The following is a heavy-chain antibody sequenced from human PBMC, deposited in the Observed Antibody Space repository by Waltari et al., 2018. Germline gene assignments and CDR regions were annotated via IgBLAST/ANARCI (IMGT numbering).Heavy chain of an antibody. CDR2: VYAAGKT. Sequence: EVQLVETGGGPIQPGGSLRLSCAVSGLTLSSHNLGWVRPAPGKGLEWVFIVYAAGKTIYADSVEGRFTISKDNSKSMVYLQLNSLRAEDTAVYFCARSRVWNLGVGAFDIWGQGTLVTVSS. D-gene: IGHD1-1*01. CDR3: ARSRVWNLGVGAFDI. CDR1: GLTLSSHN. J-gene: IGHJ3*02. V-gene: IGHV3-53*02.